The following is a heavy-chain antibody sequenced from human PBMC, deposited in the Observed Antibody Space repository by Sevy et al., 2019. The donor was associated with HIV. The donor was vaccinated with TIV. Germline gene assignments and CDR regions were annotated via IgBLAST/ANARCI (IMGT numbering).Heavy chain of an antibody. D-gene: IGHD5-12*01. Sequence: GGSLRLSCAASGFSFSRYAMKWVRQAPGKGLEWVSSISDSGGSTYYADSMKGRFTISRDNSKNTLYLQMNSLRAEDTDVYYCASLPTPYGGYPYYFDYWGQGTLVTVSS. CDR1: GFSFSRYA. CDR2: ISDSGGST. V-gene: IGHV3-23*01. CDR3: ASLPTPYGGYPYYFDY. J-gene: IGHJ4*02.